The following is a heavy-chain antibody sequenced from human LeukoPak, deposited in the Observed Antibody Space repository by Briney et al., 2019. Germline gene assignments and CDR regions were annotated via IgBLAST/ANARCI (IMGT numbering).Heavy chain of an antibody. CDR3: ARDGATVVTRRHAYYYYGMDV. J-gene: IGHJ6*02. CDR2: INPSGGST. Sequence: GASVKVSCKASGYTFTSYYMHWVRQAPGQGLEWMGIINPSGGSTSYAQKFQGRVTMTRDTSTSTVYMELSSLRSEDTAVYYCARDGATVVTRRHAYYYYGMDVWGQGTTVTVSS. CDR1: GYTFTSYY. V-gene: IGHV1-46*01. D-gene: IGHD4-23*01.